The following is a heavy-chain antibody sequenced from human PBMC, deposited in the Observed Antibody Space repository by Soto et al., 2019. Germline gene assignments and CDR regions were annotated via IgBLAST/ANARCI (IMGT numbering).Heavy chain of an antibody. Sequence: GGSRRLSCAASGFTFSSYVMHWVRQAPGXGLXXVXVIXXDXXXKYYADSVKGRFTISRDNSKNTLYLQMNSLRAEDTAVYYCRTQWLDWGQGTLVTVSS. V-gene: IGHV3-30*04. CDR1: GFTFSSYV. CDR2: IXXDXXXK. J-gene: IGHJ4*02. CDR3: RTQWLD. D-gene: IGHD6-19*01.